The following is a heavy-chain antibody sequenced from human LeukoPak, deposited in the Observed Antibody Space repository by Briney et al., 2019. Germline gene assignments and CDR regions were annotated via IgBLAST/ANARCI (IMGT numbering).Heavy chain of an antibody. V-gene: IGHV4-61*01. CDR2: IYYSGST. CDR3: AREAGLEDWFDP. CDR1: GGSVSSGSYC. Sequence: PSETLSLTCTVSGGSVSSGSYCWSWIRQPPGKGLEWIGYIYYSGSTNYNPSLKSRVTISVDTSKNQFSLKLSSVTAADTAVYYCAREAGLEDWFDPWGQGTLVTVSS. D-gene: IGHD3-10*01. J-gene: IGHJ5*02.